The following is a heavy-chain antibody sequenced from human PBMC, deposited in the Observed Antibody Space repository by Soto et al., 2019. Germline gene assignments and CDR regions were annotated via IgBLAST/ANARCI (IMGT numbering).Heavy chain of an antibody. V-gene: IGHV4-30-4*01. D-gene: IGHD2-21*01. CDR1: GGSISDGAYY. CDR2: IYNSGNT. J-gene: IGHJ4*02. Sequence: QVQLQESGPGLVKPSQTLSLTCTVSGGSISDGAYYWSWIRQPPGKGLEWIGHIYNSGNTYNNPARRSRLTISLDTSKSQFSRNLNSVTAADTAVYYCASGLSGDKVDQWGQGTLVTVSS. CDR3: ASGLSGDKVDQ.